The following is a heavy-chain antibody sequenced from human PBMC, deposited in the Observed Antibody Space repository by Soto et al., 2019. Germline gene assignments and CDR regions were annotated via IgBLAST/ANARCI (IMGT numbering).Heavy chain of an antibody. CDR3: ARDSLAVSGRDYYYNGMDV. J-gene: IGHJ6*02. V-gene: IGHV3-7*01. D-gene: IGHD6-19*01. CDR1: TFSFSAYW. Sequence: EVQLVESGGGLVQPGGSLRLSCAASTFSFSAYWMTWVRQAPGKGLEWLANIKQDGSETYYVDSVKGRFIISRDNAKNSLYLQMNSLRAEDTAVYFCARDSLAVSGRDYYYNGMDVWGQGTTVTVSS. CDR2: IKQDGSET.